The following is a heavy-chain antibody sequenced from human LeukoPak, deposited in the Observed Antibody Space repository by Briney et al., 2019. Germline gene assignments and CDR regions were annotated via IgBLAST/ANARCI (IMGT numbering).Heavy chain of an antibody. CDR3: ARDLGYCSGGSCYPRGFDY. CDR2: IWYDGSNK. Sequence: GGSLRLSCAASGFTFSSYGMHWVRQAPGKGLEWVAVIWYDGSNKYYADSVKGRFTISKDNSKNTLYLQMNSLRAEDTAVYYCARDLGYCSGGSCYPRGFDYWGQGTLVTVSS. D-gene: IGHD2-15*01. V-gene: IGHV3-33*01. CDR1: GFTFSSYG. J-gene: IGHJ4*02.